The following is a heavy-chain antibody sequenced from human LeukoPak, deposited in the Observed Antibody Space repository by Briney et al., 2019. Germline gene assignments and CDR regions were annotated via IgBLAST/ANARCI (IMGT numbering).Heavy chain of an antibody. CDR2: IYSSGST. Sequence: PSETPSLTCTVSGGPISSSSYYWGWIRQPLRKGLEWIGSIYSSGSTYYNPSLKSRVTISVDTSKNQFSLKLSSVTAADTAVYYCARIYDFWSGSRGYYYGMDVWGQGTTVTVSS. D-gene: IGHD3-3*01. V-gene: IGHV4-39*01. CDR3: ARIYDFWSGSRGYYYGMDV. J-gene: IGHJ6*02. CDR1: GGPISSSSYY.